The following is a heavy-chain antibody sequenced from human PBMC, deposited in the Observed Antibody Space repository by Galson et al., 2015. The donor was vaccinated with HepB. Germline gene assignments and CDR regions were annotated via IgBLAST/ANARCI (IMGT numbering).Heavy chain of an antibody. Sequence: SLRLSCAASGFTFSSYAMHWVRQAPGKGLEWVSYISSSSSTIYYADSVKGRFTISRDNSKNTLYLQMNSLRAEDTAVYYCAKDRSYSSGLNWFDPWGQGTLVTVSS. V-gene: IGHV3-48*01. CDR1: GFTFSSYA. CDR2: ISSSSSTI. D-gene: IGHD6-19*01. J-gene: IGHJ5*02. CDR3: AKDRSYSSGLNWFDP.